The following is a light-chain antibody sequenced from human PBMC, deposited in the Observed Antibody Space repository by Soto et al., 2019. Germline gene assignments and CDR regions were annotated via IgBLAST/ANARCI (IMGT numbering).Light chain of an antibody. V-gene: IGKV2-30*01. J-gene: IGKJ1*01. CDR2: KVS. CDR3: MQGTHWRGT. CDR1: QSLVYSDGNTY. Sequence: DVVMTQSPLSLPVTLGQPASISCRSSQSLVYSDGNTYLNWFQQRPGQSPRRLIYKVSNRDSGVPDRFSGSGSGTDFTLKISRVVAEDVGVYYCMQGTHWRGTFGQGTKVEIK.